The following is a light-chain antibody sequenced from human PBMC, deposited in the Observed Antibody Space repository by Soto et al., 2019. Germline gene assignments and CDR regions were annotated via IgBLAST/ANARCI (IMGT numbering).Light chain of an antibody. CDR2: AAS. CDR3: QQIYSAPLT. Sequence: DIQMTQSPSSLFASVGDSVTITCRASQTITTYLNWYRQKPGKAPKLLIYAASSLQSGVPSRFSGSGSETEFTLTISSLQHEDFATYFCQQIYSAPLTFGGGTKVDIK. J-gene: IGKJ4*01. CDR1: QTITTY. V-gene: IGKV1-39*01.